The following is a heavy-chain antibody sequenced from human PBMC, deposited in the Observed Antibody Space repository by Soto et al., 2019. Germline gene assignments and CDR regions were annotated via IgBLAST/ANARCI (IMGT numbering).Heavy chain of an antibody. CDR2: IKSKTDGGTT. D-gene: IGHD3-3*01. CDR3: TTDGPPTGITIFGVVIPPFDY. V-gene: IGHV3-15*01. CDR1: GFTFSNAW. J-gene: IGHJ4*02. Sequence: GGSLRLSCAASGFTFSNAWMSWVRQAPGKGLEWVGRIKSKTDGGTTDYAAPVKGRFTISRDDSKNTLYLQMNSLKTEDTAVYYCTTDGPPTGITIFGVVIPPFDYWGQGTLVTVSS.